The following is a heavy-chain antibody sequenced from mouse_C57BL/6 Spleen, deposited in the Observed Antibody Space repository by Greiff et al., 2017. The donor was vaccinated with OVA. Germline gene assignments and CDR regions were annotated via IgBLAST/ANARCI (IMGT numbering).Heavy chain of an antibody. Sequence: QVQLKQPGAELVMPGASVKLSCKASGYTFTSYWMHWVKQRPGQGLEWIGEIDPSDSYTNYNQKFKGKSTLTVDKSSSTAYMQLSSLTSEDSAVYYCARRVYGNYDYYFDYWGQGTTLTVSS. CDR3: ARRVYGNYDYYFDY. D-gene: IGHD2-1*01. V-gene: IGHV1-69*01. CDR2: IDPSDSYT. CDR1: GYTFTSYW. J-gene: IGHJ2*01.